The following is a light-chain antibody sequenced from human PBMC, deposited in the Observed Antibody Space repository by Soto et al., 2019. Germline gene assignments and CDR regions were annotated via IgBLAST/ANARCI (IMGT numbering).Light chain of an antibody. CDR3: QQYKQWPVA. Sequence: VMTQSPTTLSVSPGERATPSCRASHSVGSNLAWYQQNPGQAPRLLIYGASTRATGVPARFSGSGSATQFTLTISSVQSEDFGFYYCQQYKQWPVAFGGGTKVEIK. CDR2: GAS. J-gene: IGKJ4*01. V-gene: IGKV3-15*01. CDR1: HSVGSN.